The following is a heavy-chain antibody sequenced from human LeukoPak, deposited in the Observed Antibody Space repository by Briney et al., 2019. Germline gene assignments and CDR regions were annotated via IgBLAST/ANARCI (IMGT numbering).Heavy chain of an antibody. D-gene: IGHD6-13*01. CDR2: IWSNGNNK. J-gene: IGHJ6*03. CDR3: ARVGYTDYYYYYMDV. V-gene: IGHV3-33*01. Sequence: GGSLRLSCAASGFLVSSCGMHWVRQAPGKGLEWVGVIWSNGNNKYYADSVKGRFTISRDNGKKSLYLQMNSLRADDTAVYYCARVGYTDYYYYYMDVWGKGTTVTVSS. CDR1: GFLVSSCG.